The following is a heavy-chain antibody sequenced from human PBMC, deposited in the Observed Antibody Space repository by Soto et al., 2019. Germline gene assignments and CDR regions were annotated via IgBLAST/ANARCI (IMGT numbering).Heavy chain of an antibody. D-gene: IGHD5-12*01. Sequence: SKTLSLTCTVSGDSIRGFYWSWIRQPPGKGLEWIGYTYSSGYTNYNPSRKNRGTISVDTPKKQFFLNLRSVTAADTALYYFARGRGYNFGIVYRGRGIRVSVS. V-gene: IGHV4-59*01. CDR1: GDSIRGFY. CDR2: TYSSGYT. J-gene: IGHJ4*02. CDR3: ARGRGYNFGIVY.